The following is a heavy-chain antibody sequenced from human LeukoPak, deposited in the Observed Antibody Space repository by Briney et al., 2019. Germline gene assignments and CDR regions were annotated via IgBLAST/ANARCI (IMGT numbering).Heavy chain of an antibody. J-gene: IGHJ4*02. CDR2: IYYTGTT. V-gene: IGHV4-59*08. CDR3: ARQGYWSGYFVFDY. CDR1: GGSISNYY. D-gene: IGHD3-3*01. Sequence: PSETLSLTCIVSGGSISNYYWSWIRQPPGKGLEYIGFIYYTGTTNYNPSLKSRVTISVDTSKNQFSLKLSSVTAADTAVYYCARQGYWSGYFVFDYWGQGALVTVSS.